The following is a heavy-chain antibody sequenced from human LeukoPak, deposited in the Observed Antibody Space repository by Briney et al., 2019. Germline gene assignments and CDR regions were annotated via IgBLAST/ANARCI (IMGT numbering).Heavy chain of an antibody. Sequence: PSQTLSLTCTVSGGSISSGSYYWGWIRQPPGKGLEWIGSIYYSGSTYYNPSLKSRVTISVDTSKNQFSLKLSSVTAADTAVYYCARRPKYYDFWSGYYILFDYWGQGTLVTVSS. J-gene: IGHJ4*02. V-gene: IGHV4-39*01. CDR1: GGSISSGSYY. CDR2: IYYSGST. CDR3: ARRPKYYDFWSGYYILFDY. D-gene: IGHD3-3*01.